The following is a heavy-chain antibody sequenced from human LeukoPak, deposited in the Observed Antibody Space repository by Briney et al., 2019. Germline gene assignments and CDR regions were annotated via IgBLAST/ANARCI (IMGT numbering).Heavy chain of an antibody. CDR1: GVTFSSYG. Sequence: PGGSLRLSYVASGVTFSSYGMHWVRQAPGKGLEWVAFIRYDGSNEYYIDSVKGRFTISRDNSKNTLYLQMNSLRAEDTAVYYCAKAHSMYSWNDDEGVFDYWGQGTLVTVSS. J-gene: IGHJ4*02. CDR3: AKAHSMYSWNDDEGVFDY. D-gene: IGHD1-1*01. V-gene: IGHV3-30*02. CDR2: IRYDGSNE.